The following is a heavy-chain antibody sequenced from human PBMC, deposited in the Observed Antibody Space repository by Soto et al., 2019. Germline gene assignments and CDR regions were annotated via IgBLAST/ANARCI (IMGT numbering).Heavy chain of an antibody. CDR2: ISGSGGST. CDR3: AKGLVGERRSYWYFDL. D-gene: IGHD3-16*01. J-gene: IGHJ2*01. V-gene: IGHV3-23*01. CDR1: GFTFSSYA. Sequence: EVQLLESGGGLVQPGGSLRLSCAASGFTFSSYAMSWVRQAPGKGLEWVSAISGSGGSTYYADSVKGRFTISRDNSKNTLYLQMNRLRAEDTAVYYCAKGLVGERRSYWYFDLWGRGTLVTVSS.